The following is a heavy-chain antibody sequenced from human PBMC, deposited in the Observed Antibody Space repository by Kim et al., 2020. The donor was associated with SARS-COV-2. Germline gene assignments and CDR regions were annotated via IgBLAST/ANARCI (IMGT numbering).Heavy chain of an antibody. CDR3: ARDPIDASGRGYFDS. D-gene: IGHD6-19*01. Sequence: GGSLRLSCAASGFTFTMYSMHWVRQAPGKGLEWVAFISFDGSNTDYADSVKGRFTVSRDSSKNTVFLEMSRLRLADTALYFCARDPIDASGRGYFDSWGPGTLDTVAS. J-gene: IGHJ4*02. CDR2: ISFDGSNT. CDR1: GFTFTMYS. V-gene: IGHV3-30*04.